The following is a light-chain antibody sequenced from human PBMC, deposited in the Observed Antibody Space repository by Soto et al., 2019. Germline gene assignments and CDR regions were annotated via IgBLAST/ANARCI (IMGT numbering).Light chain of an antibody. J-gene: IGKJ4*01. CDR3: QHRDDWPPGAT. CDR1: QNIGKN. CDR2: DSF. Sequence: IVLTQSPVTLSLSPGERAILSCRASQNIGKNLGWYRQKPGQAPTLLIYDSFNRATGVPARFSGSGSGTDFTRTISRLEPEDFAVYYCQHRDDWPPGATFGGGTTVEI. V-gene: IGKV3-11*01.